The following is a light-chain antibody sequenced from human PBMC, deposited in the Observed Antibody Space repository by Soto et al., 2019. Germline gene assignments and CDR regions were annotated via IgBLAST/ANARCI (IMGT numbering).Light chain of an antibody. CDR3: QQRTDWPGT. Sequence: EIVLTQSPATLSLSPGERATLSCRASQSVSSYLAWYQQKPGQAPRLLIHDASNRAAGLPARSSGSGPGPDFTLAISNVEPEDFAGDYCQQRTDWPGTFGEGTKV. CDR2: DAS. J-gene: IGKJ1*01. V-gene: IGKV3-11*01. CDR1: QSVSSY.